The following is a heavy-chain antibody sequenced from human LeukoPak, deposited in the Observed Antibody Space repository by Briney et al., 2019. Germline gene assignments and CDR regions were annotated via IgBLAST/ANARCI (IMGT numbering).Heavy chain of an antibody. CDR3: ARGGGQCSSASCYQD. V-gene: IGHV1-18*01. CDR2: IIAYNGNT. J-gene: IGHJ4*02. D-gene: IGHD2-2*01. Sequence: ASVKVSCKASGYTFTSYGISWVRQAPGQGREWMGWIIAYNGNTNYAQNPHGRVPITTATSKSKAYMELRSLSSDDTAVYYCARGGGQCSSASCYQDWGQGTLVTVSS. CDR1: GYTFTSYG.